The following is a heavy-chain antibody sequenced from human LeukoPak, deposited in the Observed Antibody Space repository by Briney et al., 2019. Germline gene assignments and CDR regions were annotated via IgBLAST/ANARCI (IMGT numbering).Heavy chain of an antibody. CDR1: GYAFTGYY. Sequence: ASVKVSCKASGYAFTGYYIHWVRQAPGQGLEWMGWINPNSGGTNYAQKFQGRVTMTRDTSISTAYMELSRLRSDDTAVYYCARVLDYYGSGSCGDWGQGTLVTVSS. J-gene: IGHJ4*02. CDR2: INPNSGGT. V-gene: IGHV1-2*02. CDR3: ARVLDYYGSGSCGD. D-gene: IGHD3-10*01.